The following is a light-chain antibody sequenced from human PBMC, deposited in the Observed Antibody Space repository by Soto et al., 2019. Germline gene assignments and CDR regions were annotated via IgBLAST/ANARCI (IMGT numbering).Light chain of an antibody. CDR1: SSNVGSNS. CDR3: AAWDDSLYGVV. Sequence: QAVVTQPPSASGTPGQRVTISCSGSSSNVGSNSVNWYQHFPGTAPKVLIYRSTQRPSGVPDRFSGSKSGTSASLVISGLQSEDEADYYCAAWDDSLYGVVFGGGTKLTVL. J-gene: IGLJ2*01. V-gene: IGLV1-44*01. CDR2: RST.